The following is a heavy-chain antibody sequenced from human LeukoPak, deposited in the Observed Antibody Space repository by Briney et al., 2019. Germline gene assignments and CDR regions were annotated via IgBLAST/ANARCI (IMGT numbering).Heavy chain of an antibody. CDR3: ARDPGGFGK. V-gene: IGHV3-23*01. J-gene: IGHJ4*02. CDR1: GITLSNYG. Sequence: PGGSLRLSCAVSGITLSNYGMSWVRQAPGKGLEWVAGISDSGGSTNYADSVKGRFTISRDNAKNSLYLQMNSLRAEDTAVYYCARDPGGFGKWGQGTLATVSS. CDR2: ISDSGGST. D-gene: IGHD3-16*01.